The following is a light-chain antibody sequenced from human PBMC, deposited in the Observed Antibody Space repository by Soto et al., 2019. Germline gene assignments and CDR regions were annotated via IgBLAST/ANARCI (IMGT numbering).Light chain of an antibody. Sequence: IQMTQSPSFVSASVGARVTITCRASQGISRWLAWYQQRPGKAPELLIYGASSLQSGVPSRLGGSGAGTDFTLTISSQQPEELATYYCQQANIFPPTCGQGTRLEIK. V-gene: IGKV1-12*01. CDR2: GAS. CDR3: QQANIFPPT. CDR1: QGISRW. J-gene: IGKJ5*01.